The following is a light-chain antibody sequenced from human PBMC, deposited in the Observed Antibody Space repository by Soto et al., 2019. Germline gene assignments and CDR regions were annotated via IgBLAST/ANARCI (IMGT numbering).Light chain of an antibody. Sequence: DIHLTQSQSFLSASVGDRVTITCWASQGISNFLAWYQQKPGKAPKLLIYDASTLESGVPSRFSGSGSGTELTHTISSLQPEDFGTFYCQRGNSYPLGFGQGTQLEIK. V-gene: IGKV1-9*01. CDR1: QGISNF. CDR2: DAS. J-gene: IGKJ5*01. CDR3: QRGNSYPLG.